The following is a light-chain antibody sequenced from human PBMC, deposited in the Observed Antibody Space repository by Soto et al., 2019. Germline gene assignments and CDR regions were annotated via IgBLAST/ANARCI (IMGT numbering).Light chain of an antibody. CDR1: STDIGSYSF. CDR2: EVS. CDR3: SSFSSSTTVLV. Sequence: QSVLTQPASVSGSPGQSLTISCTGSSTDIGSYSFVSWYQQHPGKAPKVIIYEVSNRPSGVSSRFSGAKSGNTASLTISGLQAEDEADYYCSSFSSSTTVLVFGGGTKLTVL. V-gene: IGLV2-14*01. J-gene: IGLJ3*02.